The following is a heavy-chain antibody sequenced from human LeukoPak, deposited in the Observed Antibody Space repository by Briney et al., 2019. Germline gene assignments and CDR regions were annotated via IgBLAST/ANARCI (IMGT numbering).Heavy chain of an antibody. J-gene: IGHJ3*02. V-gene: IGHV3-53*01. CDR1: GLTASSKD. D-gene: IGHD5-12*01. CDR2: IYSGGST. Sequence: GGSLRLSCAASGLTASSKDMSWVRQAPGKGLEWVSVIYSGGSTYYADSVKGRFTISRDNSKNTLYLQINSLRAEDTAVYYCATLARYAFDIWGQGTMVTVSS. CDR3: ATLARYAFDI.